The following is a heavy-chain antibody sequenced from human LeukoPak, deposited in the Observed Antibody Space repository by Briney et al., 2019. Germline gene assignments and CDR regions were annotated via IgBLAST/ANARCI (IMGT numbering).Heavy chain of an antibody. CDR2: ISGSSGCT. J-gene: IGHJ4*02. D-gene: IGHD2-2*01. CDR3: AKAHRPARYCMRTSCYLCYF. CDR1: GFTFSTYA. Sequence: GGSLRLSCVASGFTFSTYAMIWVRQAREKGLEWVSYISGSSGCTYYADSVKGRCTISRDNSKNTLYLQMNSLRAEDSAVYYYAKAHRPARYCMRTSCYLCYFWGRGTLVSVSS. V-gene: IGHV3-23*01.